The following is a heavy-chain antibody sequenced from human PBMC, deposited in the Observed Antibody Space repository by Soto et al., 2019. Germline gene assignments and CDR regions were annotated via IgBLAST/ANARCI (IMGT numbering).Heavy chain of an antibody. CDR2: INSDGSST. V-gene: IGHV3-74*01. D-gene: IGHD1-26*01. Sequence: EVQLVESGGGLVQPGGSLRLSCAASGFTFSSYWMHWVRQASGKGLVWVSRINSDGSSTSYADSVKGRFTISRDNAKNTLYLQMNSLRAEDTAVYYCARDLLDSVVGATIDAFDIWGQGTMVTVSS. CDR3: ARDLLDSVVGATIDAFDI. J-gene: IGHJ3*02. CDR1: GFTFSSYW.